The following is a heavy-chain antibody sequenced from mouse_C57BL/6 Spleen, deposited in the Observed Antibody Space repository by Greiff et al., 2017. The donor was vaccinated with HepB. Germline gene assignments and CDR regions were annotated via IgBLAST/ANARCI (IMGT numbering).Heavy chain of an antibody. CDR3: TRGPWVGRGAMDY. CDR1: GYTFTDYE. J-gene: IGHJ4*01. V-gene: IGHV1-15*01. D-gene: IGHD4-1*01. Sequence: VQLQQSGAELVRPGASVTLSCKASGYTFTDYEMHWVKQTPVHGLEWIGAIDPETGGTAYNQKFKGKAILTADKSSSTAYMELRSLTSEDSAVYYCTRGPWVGRGAMDYWGQGTSVTVSS. CDR2: IDPETGGT.